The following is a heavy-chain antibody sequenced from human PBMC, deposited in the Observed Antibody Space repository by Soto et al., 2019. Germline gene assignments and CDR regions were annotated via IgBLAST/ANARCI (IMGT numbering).Heavy chain of an antibody. CDR2: ISGSGGST. J-gene: IGHJ3*02. CDR1: GFTFSSYA. D-gene: IGHD4-17*01. V-gene: IGHV3-23*01. CDR3: ANHPISYGGNSQDAFDI. Sequence: GGSLRLSCAASGFTFSSYAMSWVRQAPGKGLEWVSAISGSGGSTYYADSVKGRFTISRDNSKNTLYLQMNSLRAEDTAVYYSANHPISYGGNSQDAFDIWGQGTMVTVSS.